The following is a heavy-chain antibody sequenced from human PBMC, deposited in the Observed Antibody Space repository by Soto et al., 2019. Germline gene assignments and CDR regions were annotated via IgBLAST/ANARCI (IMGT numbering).Heavy chain of an antibody. Sequence: ASVKVSCKASGYMFTSYDINWVRQAAGQGLEWLGRMNPNYGKPDYAQKFQGRLTMTRDTSISAVYMELSSLTSEDTAVYYCAEGCGALYNWFDPWGQGTLVTVSS. CDR1: GYMFTSYD. CDR2: MNPNYGKP. D-gene: IGHD2-21*01. V-gene: IGHV1-8*01. CDR3: AEGCGALYNWFDP. J-gene: IGHJ5*02.